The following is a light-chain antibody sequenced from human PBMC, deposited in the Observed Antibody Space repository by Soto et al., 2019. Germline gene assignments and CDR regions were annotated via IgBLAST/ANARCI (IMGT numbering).Light chain of an antibody. CDR3: QHYNSYSEA. J-gene: IGKJ1*01. V-gene: IGKV1-5*03. CDR1: QTISSW. CDR2: KAS. Sequence: DIQVTQSPSPPSWSGGDRVTIPLRASQTISSWLAWYQQKPGKAPKLLIYKASTLKSGVPSRFSGSGSGTEFTLTISSLQPDDFATYYCQHYNSYSEAFGQGTKVDIK.